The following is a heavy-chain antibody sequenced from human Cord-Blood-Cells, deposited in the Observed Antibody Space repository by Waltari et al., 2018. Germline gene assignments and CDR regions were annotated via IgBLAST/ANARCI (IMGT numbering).Heavy chain of an antibody. V-gene: IGHV4-39*01. D-gene: IGHD6-6*01. CDR1: GGSISSRSYY. CDR3: ARHKVTMPVYSSFFDY. CDR2: IYYSGST. J-gene: IGHJ4*02. Sequence: QLQLQESVTGLVKPSETLSLTCTVSGGSISSRSYYWGWIRQPPGKGPEWIGSIYYSGSTYYNPSLKRRVTISVDTSKNQFSLKLSSVTAADTAVYYCARHKVTMPVYSSFFDYWGQGTLVTVSS.